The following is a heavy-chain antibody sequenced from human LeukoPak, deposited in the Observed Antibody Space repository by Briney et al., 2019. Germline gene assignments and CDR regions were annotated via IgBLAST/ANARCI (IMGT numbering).Heavy chain of an antibody. Sequence: GGSLRLSCAASGFTFSSYWMHWVRQAPGKGLVWVSRINSDGRSTSYADSLKARFIISRDNAKNTLYLQMNSLRAEDTAVYYCVRDVWGDRDSYFDYWGQGSLVTVSS. CDR2: INSDGRST. D-gene: IGHD2-21*01. CDR1: GFTFSSYW. CDR3: VRDVWGDRDSYFDY. J-gene: IGHJ4*02. V-gene: IGHV3-74*01.